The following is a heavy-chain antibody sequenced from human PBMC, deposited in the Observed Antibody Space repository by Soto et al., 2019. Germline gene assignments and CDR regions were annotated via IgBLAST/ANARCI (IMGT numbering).Heavy chain of an antibody. Sequence: GGSLRLSCEASGFTFSNYGINWVRQAPGKGLERVSHISSSSSTIYYAESVKGRFSISRDNAKNSLYLQMSSLRGEDTAVYYSAPPFKTTFGTPAGGQGPKVTVPS. D-gene: IGHD1-1*01. CDR2: ISSSSSTI. J-gene: IGHJ4*02. CDR3: APPFKTTFGTPA. V-gene: IGHV3-48*01. CDR1: GFTFSNYG.